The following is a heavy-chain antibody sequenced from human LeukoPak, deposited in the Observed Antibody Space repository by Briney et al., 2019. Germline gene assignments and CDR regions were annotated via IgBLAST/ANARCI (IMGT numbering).Heavy chain of an antibody. CDR3: ARDRKYYYHMDV. Sequence: GGSLRLSCAASGFTFSDYYMTWIRQAPGKGLEWVSYISSSGITIYYADSVKGRFTISRDNAKKSLYLEMNSLRAEDTAVYYCARDRKYYYHMDVWGKGTTVTVSS. D-gene: IGHD1-14*01. CDR1: GFTFSDYY. J-gene: IGHJ6*03. CDR2: ISSSGITI. V-gene: IGHV3-11*01.